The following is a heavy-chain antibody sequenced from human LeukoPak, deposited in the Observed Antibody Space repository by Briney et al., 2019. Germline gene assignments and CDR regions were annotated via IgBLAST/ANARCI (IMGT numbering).Heavy chain of an antibody. J-gene: IGHJ6*03. Sequence: GGSLRLSCAGSGFTFSSSAMSWVRQAPGKGPEWVSSISVSGGSTDYADSVKVRFTISRDNSKKTLYLQMNSLRAEDTAVYYCASVDSSGYYHMDVWGKGTTVTISS. V-gene: IGHV3-23*01. CDR3: ASVDSSGYYHMDV. D-gene: IGHD3-22*01. CDR1: GFTFSSSA. CDR2: ISVSGGST.